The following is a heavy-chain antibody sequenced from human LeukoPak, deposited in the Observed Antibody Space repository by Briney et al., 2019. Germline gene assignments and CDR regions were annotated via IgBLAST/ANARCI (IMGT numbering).Heavy chain of an antibody. CDR2: INPNSGGT. J-gene: IGHJ6*03. Sequence: ASVKVSCKASGYTFTGYYMHWVRQAPGQGLEWMGWINPNSGGTNYAQKFQGRVTMTRDTSISTAYMELSRLRSDDTAVYYCARDPIAVADYYYYYYYMDVWGKGTTVTISS. D-gene: IGHD6-19*01. CDR1: GYTFTGYY. CDR3: ARDPIAVADYYYYYYYMDV. V-gene: IGHV1-2*02.